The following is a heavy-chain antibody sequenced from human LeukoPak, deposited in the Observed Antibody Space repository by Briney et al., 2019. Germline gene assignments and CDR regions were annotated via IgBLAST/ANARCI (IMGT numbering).Heavy chain of an antibody. CDR3: ATVDYGDFYFDY. CDR2: INPNSGGT. J-gene: IGHJ4*02. D-gene: IGHD4-17*01. V-gene: IGHV1-2*02. Sequence: ASVKVSCKASGYTFTGYYMHWVRQAPGQGLEWMGWINPNSGGTNYAQKFQGRVTMTRDTSISTAYMELSRLRSDDTAVYYCATVDYGDFYFDYWGQGTLVTVSS. CDR1: GYTFTGYY.